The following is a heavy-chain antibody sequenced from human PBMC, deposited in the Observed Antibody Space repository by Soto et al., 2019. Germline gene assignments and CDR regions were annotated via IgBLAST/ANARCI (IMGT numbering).Heavy chain of an antibody. D-gene: IGHD3-9*01. J-gene: IGHJ6*02. Sequence: QITLKESGPMLVKPTQTLTLTCTFSGFSLNTSGVGVSWIRQPPGKALEWLALIYWDDDKRSSPSLKSRLTITKETSKNQVDLKMTSMDAVDTATYDCAHSPKYDDILTGYYPYGRDVWGQGTTVTVSS. CDR3: AHSPKYDDILTGYYPYGRDV. CDR1: GFSLNTSGVG. V-gene: IGHV2-5*02. CDR2: IYWDDDK.